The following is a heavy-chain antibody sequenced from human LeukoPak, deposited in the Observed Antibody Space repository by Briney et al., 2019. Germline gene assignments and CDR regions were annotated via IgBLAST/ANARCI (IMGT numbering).Heavy chain of an antibody. CDR2: INPNSGGT. D-gene: IGHD3-3*01. V-gene: IGHV1-2*06. CDR3: ASVGDFWSGYYTPAFDY. CDR1: GYTFTGCY. Sequence: ASVKVSCKASGYTFTGCYMHWVRQAPGQGLEWMGRINPNSGGTNYAQKFQGRVTMTRDTSISTAYMELSRLRSDDTAVYYCASVGDFWSGYYTPAFDYWGQGTLVTVSS. J-gene: IGHJ4*02.